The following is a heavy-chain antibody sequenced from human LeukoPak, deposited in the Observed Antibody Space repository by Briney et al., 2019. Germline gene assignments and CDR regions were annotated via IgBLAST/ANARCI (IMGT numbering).Heavy chain of an antibody. D-gene: IGHD3-9*01. J-gene: IGHJ4*02. CDR2: ITSGVDYI. CDR1: GFTFNTFN. Sequence: GGSLRLSCAASGFTFNTFNMNWVRQAPGRGLKWVSSITSGVDYIYYADSMKCRFTTSSDHAKNSLSLQLNSLRVQATAVYYCARGHYDVLAASYKWTPDYWGQGTLVTVSS. CDR3: ARGHYDVLAASYKWTPDY. V-gene: IGHV3-21*01.